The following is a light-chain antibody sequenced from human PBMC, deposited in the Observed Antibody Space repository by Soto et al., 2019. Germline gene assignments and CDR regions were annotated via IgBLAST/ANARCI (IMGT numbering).Light chain of an antibody. Sequence: DIQMTQSPSSLSASVGDRVTITCRASQSISSYLNWYQQKPGKAPKLLIYAASSLQSGVPSRFSGSDSGTDFTLTISSLQPEDFATYYCQQSYSTPFTFGPGTKVDIK. J-gene: IGKJ3*01. CDR1: QSISSY. V-gene: IGKV1-39*01. CDR2: AAS. CDR3: QQSYSTPFT.